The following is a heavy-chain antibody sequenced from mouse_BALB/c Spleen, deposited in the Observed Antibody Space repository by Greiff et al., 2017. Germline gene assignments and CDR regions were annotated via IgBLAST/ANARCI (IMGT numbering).Heavy chain of an antibody. J-gene: IGHJ2*01. D-gene: IGHD2-4*01. CDR2: IDPANGNT. CDR3: ARSTMITTSYCDY. V-gene: IGHV14-3*02. CDR1: GFNIKDTY. Sequence: EVQLQQSGAELVKPGASVKLSCTASGFNIKDTYMHWVQQRPEQGLEWIGRIDPANGNTKYDPKFQGKATITADTSSNTAYLQLSSLTSEDTAVYYCARSTMITTSYCDYWGQGTTLPVSS.